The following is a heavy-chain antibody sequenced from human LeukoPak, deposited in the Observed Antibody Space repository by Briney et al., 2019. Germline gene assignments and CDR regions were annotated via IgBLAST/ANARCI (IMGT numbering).Heavy chain of an antibody. CDR2: ISAYNGNT. CDR3: ARDPPAIPFPGSYRNDY. J-gene: IGHJ4*02. V-gene: IGHV1-18*01. CDR1: GYTFTSYG. D-gene: IGHD1-26*01. Sequence: ASVEVSCKASGYTFTSYGISWVRQAPGQGLEWMGWISAYNGNTNYAQKLQGRVTMTTDTSTSTAYMELRSLRSDDTAVYYCARDPPAIPFPGSYRNDYWGQGTLVTVSS.